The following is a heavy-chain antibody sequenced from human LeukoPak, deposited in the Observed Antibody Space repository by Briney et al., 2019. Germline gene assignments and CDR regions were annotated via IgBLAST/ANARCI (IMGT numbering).Heavy chain of an antibody. Sequence: GGSLRLSCAASGFTFSSYGMHWVRQAPGKGLEWVAFIRYDGSNEYYADSVKGRFTISRDNSKNTLYLQMNSLRAEDTAVYYCAKDGDPTVTTDFDYWGQGTLVTVSS. D-gene: IGHD4-17*01. J-gene: IGHJ4*02. CDR3: AKDGDPTVTTDFDY. CDR1: GFTFSSYG. V-gene: IGHV3-30*02. CDR2: IRYDGSNE.